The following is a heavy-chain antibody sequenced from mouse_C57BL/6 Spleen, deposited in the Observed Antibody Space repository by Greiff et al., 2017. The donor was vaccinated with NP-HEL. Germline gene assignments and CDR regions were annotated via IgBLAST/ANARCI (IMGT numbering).Heavy chain of an antibody. CDR1: GYAFSSSW. J-gene: IGHJ2*01. V-gene: IGHV1-82*01. CDR2: IYPGDGDT. CDR3: ARTGGYFDY. Sequence: VMLVESGPELVKPGASVKISCKASGYAFSSSWMNWVKQRPGKGLEWIGRIYPGDGDTNYNGKFKGKATLTADKSSSTAYMQLSSLTSEDSAVYFCARTGGYFDYWGQGTTLTVSS.